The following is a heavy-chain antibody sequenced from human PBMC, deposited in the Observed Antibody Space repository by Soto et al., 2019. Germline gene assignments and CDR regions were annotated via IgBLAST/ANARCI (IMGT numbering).Heavy chain of an antibody. V-gene: IGHV3-33*01. Sequence: QVQLVESGGGVVQPGRSLRLSCAASGFTFSSYGMHWVRQAPGKGLEWVAVIWYDGSNKYYADSVKGRFTISRDNSKNTLYLKMNSLRVEDTAVYYCASSSSTSPYYFDYWGQGTLVTVSS. CDR3: ASSSSTSPYYFDY. CDR1: GFTFSSYG. J-gene: IGHJ4*02. D-gene: IGHD2-2*01. CDR2: IWYDGSNK.